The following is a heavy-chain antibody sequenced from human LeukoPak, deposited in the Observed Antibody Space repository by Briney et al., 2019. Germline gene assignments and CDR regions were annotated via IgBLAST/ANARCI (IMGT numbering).Heavy chain of an antibody. Sequence: GGSLRLSCAASGFTFSSYTMNWVRQAPGKGLEWVSSISSSSGYIYYADSVKGRFTISRDNAKNSLYLQMNSLRAGDTAVYYCARGYGDQTCDYWGQGTLVTVSS. CDR3: ARGYGDQTCDY. CDR1: GFTFSSYT. CDR2: ISSSSGYI. D-gene: IGHD4-17*01. J-gene: IGHJ4*02. V-gene: IGHV3-21*01.